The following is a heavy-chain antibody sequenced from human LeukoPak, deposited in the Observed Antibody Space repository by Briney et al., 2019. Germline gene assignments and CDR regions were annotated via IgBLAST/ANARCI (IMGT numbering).Heavy chain of an antibody. CDR3: AKVPLSRVVRAATQFDY. CDR1: GFTFSSYG. Sequence: GRSLRLSCAASGFTFSSYGMHWVRQAPGNGLEWVSAISSSGANTYDADSVKGRFTISRDNSKNTLYLQMNSLRAEDTAVYYCAKVPLSRVVRAATQFDYWGQGTLVTVSS. CDR2: ISSSGANT. D-gene: IGHD2-15*01. V-gene: IGHV3-23*01. J-gene: IGHJ4*02.